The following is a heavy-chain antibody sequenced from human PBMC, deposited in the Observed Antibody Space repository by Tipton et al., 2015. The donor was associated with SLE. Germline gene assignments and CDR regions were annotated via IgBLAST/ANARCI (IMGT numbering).Heavy chain of an antibody. Sequence: SLRLSCAASGFTVDTNYMTWVRQAPGKGLVWVSRINSDGRSTRYADSVKGRFTISRDNAKNMLYLQMSSLRAEDTAVYFCARIEGSLKYYSYSYMHGWGTGPAVTVSS. CDR2: INSDGRST. V-gene: IGHV3-74*01. D-gene: IGHD3-9*01. CDR1: GFTVDTNY. J-gene: IGHJ6*03. CDR3: ARIEGSLKYYSYSYMHG.